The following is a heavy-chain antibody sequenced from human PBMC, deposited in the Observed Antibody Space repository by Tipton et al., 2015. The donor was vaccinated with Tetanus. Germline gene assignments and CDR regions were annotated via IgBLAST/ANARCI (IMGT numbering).Heavy chain of an antibody. CDR1: GYTFTSYG. V-gene: IGHV1-18*04. Sequence: QLVQSGAEVKKPGASVKVSCKASGYTFTSYGISWVRQAPGPGLEWMGWISAYNGNTNYAQKLQGRVTMTTDTSTSTAYMELRSLRSDDTAVYYCASVDSDTSVTGVVMVYWGQGTLVTVSS. CDR2: ISAYNGNT. D-gene: IGHD3-3*01. J-gene: IGHJ4*02. CDR3: ASVDSDTSVTGVVMVY.